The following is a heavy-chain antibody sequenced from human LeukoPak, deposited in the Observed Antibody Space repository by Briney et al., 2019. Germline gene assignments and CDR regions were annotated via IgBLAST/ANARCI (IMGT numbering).Heavy chain of an antibody. CDR1: GFTFSSYA. Sequence: PGGSLRLSCAASGFTFSSYAMSWVRQAPGKGLEWVSAISGSGGSTYYADSVKGRFTISRDNSKNTLYLQMNSLRAEDTAVYYCAKGPLGGDIVLMAYAAFYYWGQGTLVTVSS. J-gene: IGHJ4*02. D-gene: IGHD2-8*01. CDR3: AKGPLGGDIVLMAYAAFYY. V-gene: IGHV3-23*01. CDR2: ISGSGGST.